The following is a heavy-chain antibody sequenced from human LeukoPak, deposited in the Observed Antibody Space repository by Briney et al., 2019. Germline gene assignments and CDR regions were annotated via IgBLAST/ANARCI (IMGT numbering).Heavy chain of an antibody. Sequence: ASVKVSCKASGYTFTSYAMNWVRQAPGQGREWMGWINTITGKPAYAQGFTGRVVFSFDASVITACLQFSSLKAEDTAVYYCARDSLYSSSWYIYWGQGTLVTVSS. CDR3: ARDSLYSSSWYIY. D-gene: IGHD6-13*01. V-gene: IGHV7-4-1*02. CDR2: INTITGKP. J-gene: IGHJ4*02. CDR1: GYTFTSYA.